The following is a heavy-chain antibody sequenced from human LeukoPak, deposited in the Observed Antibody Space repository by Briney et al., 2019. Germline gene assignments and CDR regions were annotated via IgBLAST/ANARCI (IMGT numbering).Heavy chain of an antibody. CDR3: ARGGDGGGGDYYDY. Sequence: GGSLRLSCAASGFIISNNYMTWVRQAPGKGLEWVLVFYRAGTTYYADSVKGRFTVSRDKSKNTLSLQMSSLRVEDTAVYYCARGGDGGGGDYYDYWGQGTLVTVSS. CDR2: FYRAGTT. V-gene: IGHV3-66*01. J-gene: IGHJ4*02. CDR1: GFIISNNY. D-gene: IGHD3-16*01.